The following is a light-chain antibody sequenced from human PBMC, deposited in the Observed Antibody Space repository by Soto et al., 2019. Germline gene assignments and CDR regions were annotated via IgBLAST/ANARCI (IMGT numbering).Light chain of an antibody. CDR2: DAS. CDR1: QDIGNY. J-gene: IGKJ1*01. Sequence: IQMTQSPSSLSASVGDRVTIACQANQDIGNYLNWYQQKPGKAPRLLIYDASNLEIGVPSRFSGSGSGTDFTFTISNLQPEDIAVYYCQQYDISPWTFGQGTKVDIK. V-gene: IGKV1-33*01. CDR3: QQYDISPWT.